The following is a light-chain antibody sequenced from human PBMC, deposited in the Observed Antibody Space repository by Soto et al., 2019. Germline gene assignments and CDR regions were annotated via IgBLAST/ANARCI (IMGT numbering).Light chain of an antibody. CDR1: QSINNY. J-gene: IGKJ5*01. CDR3: QQYDNIPT. Sequence: DIQMTQSPSTLSAYVGDRVTITCRASQSINNYLSWYQQKPGKAPNLLIFGASTLQSGVPSRFSGSGSGTDFTLTIRSLKPEDIATYYCQQYDNIPTFGQGTRVDIK. V-gene: IGKV1-33*01. CDR2: GAS.